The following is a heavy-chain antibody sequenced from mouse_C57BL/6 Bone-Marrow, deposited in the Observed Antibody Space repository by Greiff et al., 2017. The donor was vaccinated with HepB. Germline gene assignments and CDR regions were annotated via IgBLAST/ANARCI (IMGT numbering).Heavy chain of an antibody. Sequence: QVQLQQSGAELVRPGTSVKVSCKASGYAFTNYLIEWVKQRPGQGLEWIGVINPGSGGTNYNEKFKGKATLTADKSSSTAYMQLSSLTSEDSAVYFCARSYLLQRYQCYFDYWGQGTTLTVAS. V-gene: IGHV1-54*01. D-gene: IGHD1-1*01. CDR2: INPGSGGT. J-gene: IGHJ2*01. CDR3: ARSYLLQRYQCYFDY. CDR1: GYAFTNYL.